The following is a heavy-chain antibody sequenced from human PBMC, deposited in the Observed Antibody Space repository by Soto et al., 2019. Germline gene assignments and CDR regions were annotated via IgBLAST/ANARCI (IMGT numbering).Heavy chain of an antibody. CDR3: TTLRLDP. CDR1: GYTFTALY. J-gene: IGHJ5*02. D-gene: IGHD3-9*01. V-gene: IGHV1-2*02. Sequence: ASVKVSFKASGYTFTALYMNWVRQAPGQGLEWMGWVNPNTGLTKYAQKFQGRVSMTRDTSINTAYMELSGLTSDDTAVYYCTTLRLDPWGQGTPVTVSS. CDR2: VNPNTGLT.